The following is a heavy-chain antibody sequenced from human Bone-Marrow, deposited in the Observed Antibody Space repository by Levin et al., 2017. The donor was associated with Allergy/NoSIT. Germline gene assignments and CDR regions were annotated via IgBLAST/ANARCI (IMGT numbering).Heavy chain of an antibody. CDR3: AVLSYSAIDY. CDR1: GGSISSSNW. Sequence: SGGSLRLSCAVSGGSISSSNWWSWVRQPPGKGLEWIGEIYHSGSTNYNPSLKSRVTISVDKSKNQFSLKLSSVTAADTAVYYCAVLSYSAIDYWGQGTLVTVSS. D-gene: IGHD4-11*01. J-gene: IGHJ4*02. CDR2: IYHSGST. V-gene: IGHV4-4*02.